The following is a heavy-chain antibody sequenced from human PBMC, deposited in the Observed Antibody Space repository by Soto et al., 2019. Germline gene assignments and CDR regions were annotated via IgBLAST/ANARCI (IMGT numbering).Heavy chain of an antibody. CDR1: CGSISKYY. CDR2: IYYSGST. Sequence: QVQLQESGTGLVKPSETLSLTCTVSCGSISKYYWSWIRQPPGKGLEYIGYIYYSGSTNYNPSLKSRVTVSVATSKNQFSRKLNSVTAADTAVYYCARHRTGLDSWCQGTLFTVSS. D-gene: IGHD3-9*01. V-gene: IGHV4-59*08. J-gene: IGHJ4*02. CDR3: ARHRTGLDS.